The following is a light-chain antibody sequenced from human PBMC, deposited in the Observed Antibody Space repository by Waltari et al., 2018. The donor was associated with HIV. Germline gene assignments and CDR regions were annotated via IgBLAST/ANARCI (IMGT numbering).Light chain of an antibody. J-gene: IGLJ3*02. Sequence: QSALTQPPSASGSPGQSATISCTGISSDVGDYNYVSWYQQHPGKAPQLMIYEVNKRPSGVPDRFSGSKSGNTASLTVSGLQAEDEADYYCSSYVGSNRVFGGGTKLTVL. V-gene: IGLV2-8*01. CDR1: SSDVGDYNY. CDR3: SSYVGSNRV. CDR2: EVN.